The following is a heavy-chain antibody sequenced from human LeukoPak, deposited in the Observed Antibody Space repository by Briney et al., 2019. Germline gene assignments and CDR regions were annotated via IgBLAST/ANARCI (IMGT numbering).Heavy chain of an antibody. CDR1: GGSISSYY. J-gene: IGHJ4*02. V-gene: IGHV4-59*08. CDR3: AGHVLSSWFDY. CDR2: IYYSGST. D-gene: IGHD6-13*01. Sequence: PSETLSLTCTVSGGSISSYYWSWIRQPPGKGLEWIGYIYYSGSTNYNPSLKSRVTISVDTSKNQFSLKLSSVTAADTAVYYCAGHVLSSWFDYWGQGTLVTVSS.